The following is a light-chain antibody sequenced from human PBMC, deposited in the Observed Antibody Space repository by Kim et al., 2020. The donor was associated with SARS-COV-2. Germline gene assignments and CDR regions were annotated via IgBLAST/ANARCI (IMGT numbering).Light chain of an antibody. J-gene: IGKJ2*01. CDR2: GAS. CDR1: QSVNSN. CDR3: QHYNNWPRRT. V-gene: IGKV3-15*01. Sequence: EIVMTQSPVTLSVSPGERATLSCRASQSVNSNLAWFQQKPGQAPRLLIYGASTRATGIPARFSGSGSGTEFTLTISSLQSEDFAVYYCQHYNNWPRRTFGQGTKLEI.